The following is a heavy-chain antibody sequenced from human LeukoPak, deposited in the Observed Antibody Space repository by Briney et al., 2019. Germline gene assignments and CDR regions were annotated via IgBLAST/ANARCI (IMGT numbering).Heavy chain of an antibody. CDR1: GFTFSGSA. CDR3: ARLTRTLVAAAGTSAGDY. J-gene: IGHJ4*02. CDR2: IRSKANSYAT. V-gene: IGHV3-73*01. Sequence: GGSLRLSCAASGFTFSGSAMHWVRQASGKGLEWVGRIRSKANSYATAYAASVKGRFTISRDDSKNTAYLQMNSLKTEDTAVYYCARLTRTLVAAAGTSAGDYWGQGTLVTVSS. D-gene: IGHD6-13*01.